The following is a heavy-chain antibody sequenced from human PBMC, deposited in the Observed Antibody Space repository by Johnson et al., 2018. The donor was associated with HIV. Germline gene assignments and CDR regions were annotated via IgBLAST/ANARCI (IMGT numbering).Heavy chain of an antibody. J-gene: IGHJ3*02. CDR1: GFTFSSYA. CDR2: ISYDGSNK. V-gene: IGHV3-30-3*01. CDR3: AKDYGDTGSDDGFDI. D-gene: IGHD5-18*01. Sequence: QVQLVESGGGVVQPGRSLRLSCAASGFTFSSYAMHWVCQAPGKGLEWVAVISYDGSNKYYADSVKGRFTISRDNSKNTLYPQMNSRRAEDTAVYYCAKDYGDTGSDDGFDIWGQGKMVHVSS.